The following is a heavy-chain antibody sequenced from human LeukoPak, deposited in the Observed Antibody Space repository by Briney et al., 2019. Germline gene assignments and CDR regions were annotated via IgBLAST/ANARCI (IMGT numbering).Heavy chain of an antibody. V-gene: IGHV4-38-2*02. CDR2: IYHSGST. D-gene: IGHD4/OR15-4a*01. J-gene: IGHJ4*02. Sequence: PSETLSLTCTVSGYSISSGYYWGWIRQPPGKGLGWIGSIYHSGSTYYNPSLKSRVTISVDTSKNQFSLRLNSVTTADTAVYYCARMGAIAGASANVDFWGQGTLVTVSS. CDR1: GYSISSGYY. CDR3: ARMGAIAGASANVDF.